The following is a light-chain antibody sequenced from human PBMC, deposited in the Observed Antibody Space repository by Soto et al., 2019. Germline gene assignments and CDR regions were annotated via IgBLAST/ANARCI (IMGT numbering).Light chain of an antibody. CDR3: QQYGSSLGVT. J-gene: IGKJ4*01. Sequence: ETVLTQSPGTLSLSPGERAILSCRASQSVSSTYLAWYQQKPGQAPRLLIYGASSRATGIPDRFSGSGSGTDFTLTISRLEPEDFAVYYCQQYGSSLGVTFGGGTKWIS. V-gene: IGKV3-20*01. CDR2: GAS. CDR1: QSVSSTY.